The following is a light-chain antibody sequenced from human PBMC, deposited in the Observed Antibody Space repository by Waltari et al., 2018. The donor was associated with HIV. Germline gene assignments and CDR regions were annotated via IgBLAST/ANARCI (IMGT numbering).Light chain of an antibody. J-gene: IGKJ3*01. V-gene: IGKV3-11*01. CDR1: QSVNNY. CDR3: QQRAYWPIT. CDR2: DAS. Sequence: EIVLTQSPATLSLSPGERATLSCRASQSVNNYLAWYQQKPGQPPRLLIYDASNRATGIPARFSGSGAGTDFTLTISSLESEDFAVYYCQQRAYWPITFGPGTKVDI.